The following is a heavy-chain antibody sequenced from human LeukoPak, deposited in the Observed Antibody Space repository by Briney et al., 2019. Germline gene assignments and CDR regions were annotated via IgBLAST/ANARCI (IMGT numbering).Heavy chain of an antibody. V-gene: IGHV4-34*01. CDR3: ARGPSLDY. J-gene: IGHJ4*02. CDR1: GGSFSGYY. CDR2: INHSGST. Sequence: SETLSLTCAVYGGSFSGYYWSWIRQPPGKGLEWIGEINHSGSTNYNPSLKSRVTISVDTSKNQFSLKLSSVTAADTAVHYCARGPSLDYWGQGTLVTVSS.